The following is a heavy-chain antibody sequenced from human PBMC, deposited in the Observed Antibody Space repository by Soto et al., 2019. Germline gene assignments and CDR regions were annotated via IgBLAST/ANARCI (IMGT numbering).Heavy chain of an antibody. CDR1: GYTFSTYG. CDR3: ARVGPSREVPYPFEY. V-gene: IGHV1-18*01. J-gene: IGHJ4*02. Sequence: ASVKVSCKASGYTFSTYGISWVRQAPGQGLEWMGWISAYNHYTNYAQKFQGRVTMTTDTSTNTAYMELRSLRSGDTAMYFCARVGPSREVPYPFEYWGQGTLVTFS. D-gene: IGHD1-26*01. CDR2: ISAYNHYT.